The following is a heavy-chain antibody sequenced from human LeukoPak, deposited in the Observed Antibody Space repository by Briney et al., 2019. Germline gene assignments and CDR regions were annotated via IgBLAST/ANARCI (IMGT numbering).Heavy chain of an antibody. Sequence: GASVKVSCKASGYTFTCYYMHWVRQAPGQGLEWMGWINPNSGGTNYAQKFQGRVTMTRDTSISTAYMELSRLRSDDTAVYYCARTRGGYYYYYMDVWGKGTTVTVSS. J-gene: IGHJ6*03. CDR3: ARTRGGYYYYYMDV. D-gene: IGHD2-2*01. CDR2: INPNSGGT. V-gene: IGHV1-2*02. CDR1: GYTFTCYY.